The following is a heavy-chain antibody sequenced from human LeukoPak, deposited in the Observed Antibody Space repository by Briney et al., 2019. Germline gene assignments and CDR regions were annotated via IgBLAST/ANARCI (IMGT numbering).Heavy chain of an antibody. CDR3: ARGGYSGYVY. Sequence: SETLSLTCAVYGGSFSGYYWSWIRQPPGKGLEWIGEISHSGSTNYNPSLKSRVTISVGTSKNQFSLKLSSVTAADTAVYYCARGGYSGYVYWGQGTLVTVSS. CDR1: GGSFSGYY. J-gene: IGHJ4*02. V-gene: IGHV4-34*01. CDR2: ISHSGST. D-gene: IGHD5-12*01.